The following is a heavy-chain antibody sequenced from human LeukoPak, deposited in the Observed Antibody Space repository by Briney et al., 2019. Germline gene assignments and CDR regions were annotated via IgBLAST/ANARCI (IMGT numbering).Heavy chain of an antibody. D-gene: IGHD7-27*01. CDR1: GYSFTSYW. CDR2: IYPGDSDT. CDR3: ARRPLGLRVAGLDAFDI. V-gene: IGHV5-51*01. J-gene: IGHJ3*02. Sequence: GESLKISCKGSGYSFTSYWIGWVRQMPGKGLEWMGIIYPGDSDTRYSPSFQGQVTISADKSISTAYLQWSSLKASDTAMYYCARRPLGLRVAGLDAFDIWGQGTMVTVSS.